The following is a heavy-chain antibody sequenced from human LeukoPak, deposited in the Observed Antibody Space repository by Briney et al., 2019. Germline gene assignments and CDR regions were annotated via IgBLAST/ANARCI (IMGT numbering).Heavy chain of an antibody. Sequence: PGGSLRLSCAASGFTVSSNYMSWVRQAPGKGLEWVSVIYSGGSTYYADSVKGRFTISRDNSKNTLYLQMNSLRAEDTAVYYCAKWGPYYDILTGSHYWGQGTLVTVSS. V-gene: IGHV3-53*01. D-gene: IGHD3-9*01. CDR3: AKWGPYYDILTGSHY. J-gene: IGHJ4*02. CDR2: IYSGGST. CDR1: GFTVSSNY.